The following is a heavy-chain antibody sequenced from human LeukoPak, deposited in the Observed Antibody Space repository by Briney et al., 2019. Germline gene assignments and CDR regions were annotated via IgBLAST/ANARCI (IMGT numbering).Heavy chain of an antibody. CDR2: IKQDGSEK. D-gene: IGHD6-19*01. CDR3: ARESSGWR. Sequence: GSLRLSCAVSGFTFSSYWVSWVRQAPGKALEWVANIKQDGSEKYYVDSVKGRFTISRDNAKSSLYLQMNGLRVEDTAVYYCARESSGWRWGQGTQVTVSS. CDR1: GFTFSSYW. J-gene: IGHJ4*02. V-gene: IGHV3-7*01.